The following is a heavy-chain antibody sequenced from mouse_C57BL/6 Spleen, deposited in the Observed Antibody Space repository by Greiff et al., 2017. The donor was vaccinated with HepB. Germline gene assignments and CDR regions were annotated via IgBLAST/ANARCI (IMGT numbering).Heavy chain of an antibody. D-gene: IGHD2-1*01. V-gene: IGHV1-52*01. Sequence: QVQLQQPGAELVRPGSSVKVSCKASGYTFTSYWMHWVKQRPIQGLEWIGNIDPSDSETHYNQKFKDKATLTVDKSSSTAYMQLSSLTSEESAVYYCSIYYGNYDYWGHGTTLTVSS. CDR3: SIYYGNYDY. CDR2: IDPSDSET. CDR1: GYTFTSYW. J-gene: IGHJ2*01.